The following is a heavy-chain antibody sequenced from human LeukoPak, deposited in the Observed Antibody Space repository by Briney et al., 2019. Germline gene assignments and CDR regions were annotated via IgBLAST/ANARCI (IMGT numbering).Heavy chain of an antibody. CDR3: ARAGSSQGFDY. CDR2: ISAYNGNT. CDR1: GYTFTSYG. Sequence: GASVKVSCKASGYTFTSYGISWVRQAPGQGLEWMGWISAYNGNTNYAQKLQGRVTMTTDTSASTAYMELSSLRSEDMAVYYCARAGSSQGFDYWGQGTLVTVSS. V-gene: IGHV1-18*03. D-gene: IGHD6-13*01. J-gene: IGHJ4*02.